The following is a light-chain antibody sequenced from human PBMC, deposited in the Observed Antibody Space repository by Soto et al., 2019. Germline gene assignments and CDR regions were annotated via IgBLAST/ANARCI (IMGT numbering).Light chain of an antibody. J-gene: IGKJ1*01. CDR2: DAS. CDR1: QSINTW. CDR3: LHYNSYSKT. V-gene: IGKV1-5*01. Sequence: DIQMSQSRASLASXXGEVVTITCRASQSINTWLAWYQQKPGKAPELLIFDASALESGVPSRFSGSGSGTEFTLTISSLQPDDSATFYCLHYNSYSKTFAQGTKVDIK.